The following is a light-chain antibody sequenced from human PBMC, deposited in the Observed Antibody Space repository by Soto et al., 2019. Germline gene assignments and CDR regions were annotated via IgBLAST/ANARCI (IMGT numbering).Light chain of an antibody. CDR3: QQYNSYPLT. J-gene: IGKJ4*01. V-gene: IGKV1-5*03. CDR2: QAS. Sequence: DIQMTQSPSTLSASVGDRVNITCRASQSFSTWLAWYQQKPGKPPKLLIYQASSLESGVPSRFSGSGSGTEFTLTISSLQPDDSATYYCQQYNSYPLTFGGGTKVEIK. CDR1: QSFSTW.